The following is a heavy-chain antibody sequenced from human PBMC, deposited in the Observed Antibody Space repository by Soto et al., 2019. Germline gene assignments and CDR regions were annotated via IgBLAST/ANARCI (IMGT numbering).Heavy chain of an antibody. CDR3: ARGGPVMIAAASASWFDP. D-gene: IGHD6-13*01. V-gene: IGHV4-30-2*01. CDR2: ILHTGGT. J-gene: IGHJ5*02. CDR1: GGSISGGGFS. Sequence: PSETLSLTCAVSGGSISGGGFSWSWIRQPPGKGLEWIGYILHTGGTQYNPSLKSRVSMSVDKSKNQFSLHLTSVTAADTAVYYCARGGPVMIAAASASWFDPWGQGTLVTVSS.